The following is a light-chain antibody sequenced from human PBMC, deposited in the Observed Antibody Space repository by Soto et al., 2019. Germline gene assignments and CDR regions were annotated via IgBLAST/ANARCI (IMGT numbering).Light chain of an antibody. CDR2: PAS. V-gene: IGKV1-9*01. CDR3: QHLRTYPFS. Sequence: DIQLTQSQSFLSASVGDRVTVSCRASQDISTSLAWFQQKAGKVPQLLVYPASTLQDGVPSRFSGSGSGTYFTLTINNLQAEDFATYYCQHLRTYPFSFGPGTKLDIK. CDR1: QDISTS. J-gene: IGKJ2*03.